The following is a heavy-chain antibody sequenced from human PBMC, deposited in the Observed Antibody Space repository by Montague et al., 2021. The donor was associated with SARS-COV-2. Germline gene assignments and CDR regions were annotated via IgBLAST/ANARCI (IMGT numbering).Heavy chain of an antibody. J-gene: IGHJ4*02. CDR1: GGSISSSSNY. D-gene: IGHD3-3*01. V-gene: IGHV4-39*01. Sequence: SETLSLTCTVSGGSISSSSNYWGWIRQPPGKGLEWIGNIYYSGSTHYNPSLESRVTISVDTSKNQFSLKLSSVTAADTAVYYCARLNFHITIFGVVSSRVFDYWGQGTLVTVSS. CDR3: ARLNFHITIFGVVSSRVFDY. CDR2: IYYSGST.